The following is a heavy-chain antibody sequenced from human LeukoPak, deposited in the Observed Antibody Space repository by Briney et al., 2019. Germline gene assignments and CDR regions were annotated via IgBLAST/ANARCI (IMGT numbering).Heavy chain of an antibody. D-gene: IGHD3-10*01. V-gene: IGHV4-38-2*01. CDR3: AGTSMVRGVIITFSDY. CDR1: GYSISSGYY. Sequence: SETLSLTCAVSGYSISSGYYWGWIRQPPGKGLEWIGSIYHSGSTYYNPSLKSRATISVDTSKNQFSLKLSSVTAADTAVYYCAGTSMVRGVIITFSDYWGQGTLVTVSS. J-gene: IGHJ4*02. CDR2: IYHSGST.